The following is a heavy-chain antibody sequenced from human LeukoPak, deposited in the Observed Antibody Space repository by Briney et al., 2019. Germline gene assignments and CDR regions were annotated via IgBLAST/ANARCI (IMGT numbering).Heavy chain of an antibody. CDR3: ARGGDYGDNWFDP. CDR2: IYYSGST. J-gene: IGHJ5*02. CDR1: GGFISSYY. D-gene: IGHD4-17*01. V-gene: IGHV4-59*01. Sequence: SETLSLTCTVSGGFISSYYWSWIRQPPGKGLEWIGYIYYSGSTNYNPSLKSRVTISVDTSKNQFSLKLSSVTAAETAVYYCARGGDYGDNWFDPWGQGTLVTVSS.